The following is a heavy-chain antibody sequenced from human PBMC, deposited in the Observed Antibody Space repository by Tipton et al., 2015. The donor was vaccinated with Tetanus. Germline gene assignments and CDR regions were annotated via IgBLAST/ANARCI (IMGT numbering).Heavy chain of an antibody. J-gene: IGHJ4*02. CDR1: GGSFSGYY. D-gene: IGHD4-17*01. CDR3: ARWETVTTKIHC. V-gene: IGHV4-34*01. CDR2: INDSGST. Sequence: TLSLTCAVYGGSFSGYYWNWIRQPPGKGLEWIGEINDSGSTSYNPSLKSRVTISVDTSKNQFSLNLNSVTAADTAVYYCARWETVTTKIHCWGQGTLVTVSS.